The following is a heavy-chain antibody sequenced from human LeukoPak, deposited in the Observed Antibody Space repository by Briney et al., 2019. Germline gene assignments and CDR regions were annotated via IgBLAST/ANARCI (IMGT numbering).Heavy chain of an antibody. V-gene: IGHV4-39*07. CDR1: GGSISSSSHY. CDR2: IYHSGST. J-gene: IGHJ4*02. CDR3: ARIGNYYFDY. D-gene: IGHD1-1*01. Sequence: SETLSLTCTVSGGSISSSSHYWGWIRQPPGKGLEWIGEIYHSGSTNYNPSLKSRVTISVDKSKNQFSLKLTSVTAADTAVYYCARIGNYYFDYWGQGTLVTVSS.